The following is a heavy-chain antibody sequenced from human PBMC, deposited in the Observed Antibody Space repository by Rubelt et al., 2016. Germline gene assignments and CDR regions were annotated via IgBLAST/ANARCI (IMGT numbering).Heavy chain of an antibody. CDR2: VNHAAVT. D-gene: IGHD3-10*01. CDR3: ARRGVPGYVDS. V-gene: IGHV4-34*02. CDR1: GGSFSGYS. Sequence: QVQLQQWGEGLLKPSETLSLTCVVSGGSFSGYSWSWVRQPPEKGLEWIGDVNHAAVTVYSPSLKSRVTISLDTSKNHLSLGMQSVTAADTAVYYCARRGVPGYVDSWGQGTLVTVSS. J-gene: IGHJ4*02.